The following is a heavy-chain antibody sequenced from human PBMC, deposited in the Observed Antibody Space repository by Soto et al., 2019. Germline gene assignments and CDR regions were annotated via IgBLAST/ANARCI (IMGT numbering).Heavy chain of an antibody. CDR2: IDHSSSSI. J-gene: IGHJ2*01. Sequence: QLVESGGGLVLPGGSLRLSCEASGFPFRRYSMNWVRQSPGKGLEWISYIDHSSSSIHDAASVKGRFTISRDNAKNSLFLQMNSLKVEDTAVYYCAVGIVVARGYFDLWGRGTLVTVSS. D-gene: IGHD3-22*01. CDR3: AVGIVVARGYFDL. CDR1: GFPFRRYS. V-gene: IGHV3-48*01.